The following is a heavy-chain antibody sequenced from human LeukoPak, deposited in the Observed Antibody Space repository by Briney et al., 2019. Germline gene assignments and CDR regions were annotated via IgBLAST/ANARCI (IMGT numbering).Heavy chain of an antibody. CDR3: ARKMTGYSYYFDY. D-gene: IGHD2-15*01. Sequence: ASVKVSCETSGYTFIDYYMHWVRQAPGQGLEWMGVINPRGGSTTYAQKFQGRVTMTRDTSTRTLYMELSSLRSDDTAVYYCARKMTGYSYYFDYWGQGTLVTVAP. CDR2: INPRGGST. CDR1: GYTFIDYY. J-gene: IGHJ4*02. V-gene: IGHV1-46*01.